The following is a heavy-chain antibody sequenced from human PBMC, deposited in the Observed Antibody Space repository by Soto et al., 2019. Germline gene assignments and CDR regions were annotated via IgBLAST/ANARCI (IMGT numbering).Heavy chain of an antibody. CDR1: GGTFSSYA. CDR2: IIPILGIA. Sequence: SVKVSCKASGGTFSSYAISWVRQAPGQGLEWMGRIIPILGIANYAQKFQGRVTITADKSTSTAYMELSSLRSEDTAVYYCARAATPNLLDYWGQGTLVTVSS. V-gene: IGHV1-69*04. CDR3: ARAATPNLLDY. J-gene: IGHJ4*02. D-gene: IGHD7-27*01.